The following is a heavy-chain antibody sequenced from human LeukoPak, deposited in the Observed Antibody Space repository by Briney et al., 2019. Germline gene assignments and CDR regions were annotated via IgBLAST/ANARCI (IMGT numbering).Heavy chain of an antibody. Sequence: PSETLSLTCAVYGGSFSGYCWSWIRQPPGKGLEWIGEINHSGSTNYNPSLKSRVTISLDTSKNQFSLKLSSVTAADTAVYYCARGGYSGLTHWGQGTLVTVSS. CDR3: ARGGYSGLTH. CDR1: GGSFSGYC. D-gene: IGHD5-12*01. V-gene: IGHV4-34*01. CDR2: INHSGST. J-gene: IGHJ4*02.